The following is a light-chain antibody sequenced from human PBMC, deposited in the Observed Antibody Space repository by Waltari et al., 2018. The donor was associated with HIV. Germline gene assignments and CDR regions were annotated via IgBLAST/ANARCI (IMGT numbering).Light chain of an antibody. CDR2: KDT. CDR1: VLSKKF. CDR3: YSATENNLV. Sequence: SYELTQPSSVSVSPGQTARITCSGDVLSKKFARWFQQKPGQAPVLIIYKDTDGPSGIPERFSGSSSGTTVTLTIRGAQVDDEADYYCYSATENNLVFGGGTKLTVL. J-gene: IGLJ2*01. V-gene: IGLV3-27*01.